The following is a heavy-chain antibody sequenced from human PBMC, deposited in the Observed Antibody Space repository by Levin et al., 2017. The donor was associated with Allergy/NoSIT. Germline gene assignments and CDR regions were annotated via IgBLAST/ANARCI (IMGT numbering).Heavy chain of an antibody. CDR2: ISVSGSTM. D-gene: IGHD6-19*01. J-gene: IGHJ4*02. CDR1: GFPFSGYE. Sequence: AGGSLRLSCAASGFPFSGYEMNWVRQTPGRGLEWLSYISVSGSTMHYADSVNGRFTISRDNTKNSLFLQMNSLRVEDTAVYYCVTSAWDSWGQGTLVTVSS. CDR3: VTSAWDS. V-gene: IGHV3-48*03.